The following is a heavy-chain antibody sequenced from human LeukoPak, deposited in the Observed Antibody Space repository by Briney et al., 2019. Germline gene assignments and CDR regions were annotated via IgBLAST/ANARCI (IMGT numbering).Heavy chain of an antibody. Sequence: KPSETLSLTCTVSGGSISSSSYYWGWIRQPPGKGLEWIGSIYYSGSTYYNPSLKSRVTISVDTSKNQFSLKLSSVTAADTAVYYCATRKDSGSYFLYYYMDVWGKGTTVTISS. CDR3: ATRKDSGSYFLYYYMDV. CDR1: GGSISSSSYY. V-gene: IGHV4-39*01. D-gene: IGHD1-26*01. CDR2: IYYSGST. J-gene: IGHJ6*03.